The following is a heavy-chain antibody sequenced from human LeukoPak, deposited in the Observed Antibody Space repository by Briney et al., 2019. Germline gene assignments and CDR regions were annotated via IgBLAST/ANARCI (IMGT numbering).Heavy chain of an antibody. J-gene: IGHJ4*02. CDR2: ITGSGGST. CDR1: GFTFSSYG. CDR3: AKGDSSGYFFDY. D-gene: IGHD6-19*01. V-gene: IGHV3-23*01. Sequence: PGGSLRLSCAASGFTFSSYGMHWVRQAPGKGLEWVSTITGSGGSTYYADSVKGRFTISRDNSENTLYLQMNSLRAEDTAVYYCAKGDSSGYFFDYWGQGTLVTVSS.